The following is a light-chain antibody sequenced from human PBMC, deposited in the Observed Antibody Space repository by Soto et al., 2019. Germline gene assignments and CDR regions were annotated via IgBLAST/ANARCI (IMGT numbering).Light chain of an antibody. J-gene: IGKJ4*01. CDR3: QQYDSWPLT. CDR2: GAS. Sequence: EIVMTQSPGTLSVSTEEGATLSCRASQSVDRNLAWYQQKPGQAPRLLIYGASIRPTGIPDRFSGSGSGTEFSLTISSLQSEDFAVYYCQQYDSWPLTFGGGTKVEIK. V-gene: IGKV3D-15*01. CDR1: QSVDRN.